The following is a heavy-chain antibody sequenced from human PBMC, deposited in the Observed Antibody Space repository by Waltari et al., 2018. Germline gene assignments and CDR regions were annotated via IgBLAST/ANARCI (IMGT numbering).Heavy chain of an antibody. D-gene: IGHD3-10*01. Sequence: EVQLVESGGVLVQPGGSLRLSCEASGFMFSRYWMTWVRQAPGKGLGWGAKRKEDGSAKTDGDSVRGRFSISRDNAQNSLYLQMNYLRAEETAVDYCARDGGASGSYDYWGQGTLVTVSS. V-gene: IGHV3-7*01. CDR2: RKEDGSAK. CDR1: GFMFSRYW. J-gene: IGHJ4*02. CDR3: ARDGGASGSYDY.